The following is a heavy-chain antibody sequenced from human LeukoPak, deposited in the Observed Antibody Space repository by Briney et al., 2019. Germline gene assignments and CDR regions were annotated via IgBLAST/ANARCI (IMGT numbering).Heavy chain of an antibody. V-gene: IGHV1-2*02. CDR2: INPNSGGT. Sequence: ASVKVSCKASGYTFTDYYMHWVRQAPGQGLEWMGWINPNSGGTNYAQKFQGRVTMTRDTSISTAYMELTRLGSDDTAVYYCARGGSYGSGPNWYVPWGQGTLVTVSS. CDR3: ARGGSYGSGPNWYVP. CDR1: GYTFTDYY. D-gene: IGHD3-10*01. J-gene: IGHJ5*02.